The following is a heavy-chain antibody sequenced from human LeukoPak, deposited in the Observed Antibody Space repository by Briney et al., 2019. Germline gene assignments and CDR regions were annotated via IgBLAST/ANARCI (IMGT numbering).Heavy chain of an antibody. Sequence: ASVKVSCKASGYTFTGYYMHWVRQAPGQGLEWRGWINPNSGGTNYAQKFQGRVAMTRDTSISTAYMELSRLRSDDTAVYYCARSRDYDILTGYYFDYWGQGTLVTVSS. J-gene: IGHJ4*02. V-gene: IGHV1-2*02. CDR3: ARSRDYDILTGYYFDY. D-gene: IGHD3-9*01. CDR2: INPNSGGT. CDR1: GYTFTGYY.